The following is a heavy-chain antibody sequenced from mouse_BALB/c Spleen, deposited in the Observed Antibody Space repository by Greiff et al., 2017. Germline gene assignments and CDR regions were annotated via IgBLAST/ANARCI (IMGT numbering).Heavy chain of an antibody. CDR2: ISNLAYSI. D-gene: IGHD2-14*01. Sequence: EVKLMESGGGLVQPGGSRKLSCAASGFTFSDYGMAWVRQAPGKGPEWVAFISNLAYSIYYADTVTGRFTISRENAKNTLYLEMSSLRSEDTAMYYCARGAYYRYDDAMDYWGQGTSVTVSS. CDR1: GFTFSDYG. J-gene: IGHJ4*01. CDR3: ARGAYYRYDDAMDY. V-gene: IGHV5-15*02.